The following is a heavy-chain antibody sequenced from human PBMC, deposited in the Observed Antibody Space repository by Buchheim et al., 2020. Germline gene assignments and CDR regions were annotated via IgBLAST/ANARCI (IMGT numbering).Heavy chain of an antibody. Sequence: QVQLQQWGAGLLKPSETLSLTCAVYGGSFSGYYWSWIRQPPGKGLEWIGEINHSGSTNYNPSLKSRVTISVDTSKNQFSLKLSSVTAADTAVYYCARGVYSSSWSYYYYYGMDVWGQGTT. CDR2: INHSGST. J-gene: IGHJ6*02. CDR1: GGSFSGYY. D-gene: IGHD6-13*01. CDR3: ARGVYSSSWSYYYYYGMDV. V-gene: IGHV4-34*01.